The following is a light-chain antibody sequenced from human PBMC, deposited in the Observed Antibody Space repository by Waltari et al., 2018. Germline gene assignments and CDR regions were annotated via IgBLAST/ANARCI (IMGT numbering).Light chain of an antibody. J-gene: IGLJ1*01. CDR1: SSDVGRYPF. CDR3: CSYAGTYTDV. CDR2: DVN. Sequence: QSALTQPRPVAGSPGPSVNTTCTGSSSDVGRYPFVSWFQHHPGRAPKLMIYDVNKRPSGVPDRFSGSKSGNTASLTISGLQAEDEADYYCCSYAGTYTDVLGTGTKVTVL. V-gene: IGLV2-11*01.